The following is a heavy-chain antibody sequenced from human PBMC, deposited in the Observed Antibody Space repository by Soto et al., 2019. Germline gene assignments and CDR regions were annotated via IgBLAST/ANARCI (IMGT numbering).Heavy chain of an antibody. J-gene: IGHJ6*02. CDR3: ARGQDCSGGSCYFTTTYYVMDV. V-gene: IGHV4-31*03. CDR1: GGSISSGGYY. CDR2: IYYSGST. Sequence: QVQLQESGPGLVKPSQTLSLTCTVSGGSISSGGYYWSWIRQHPGKGLEWIGYIYYSGSTYYNPSLNSRVTISVDTSKNQFPLKLSSVTAADTAVYYCARGQDCSGGSCYFTTTYYVMDVWGQGTTVTVSS. D-gene: IGHD2-15*01.